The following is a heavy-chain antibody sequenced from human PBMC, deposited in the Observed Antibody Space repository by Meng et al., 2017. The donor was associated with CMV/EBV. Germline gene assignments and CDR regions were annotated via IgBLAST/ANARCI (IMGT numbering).Heavy chain of an antibody. CDR2: SNAGNGNT. Sequence: ASVKVSCKASGYTFTSYAMHWVRQAPGQRLEWMGWSNAGNGNTKYSQEFQGRVTITRDTSTSTVYMELSSLRSEDTAVYYCARVFIGYFDYWGQGTLVTVSS. CDR1: GYTFTSYA. CDR3: ARVFIGYFDY. V-gene: IGHV1-3*02. J-gene: IGHJ4*02.